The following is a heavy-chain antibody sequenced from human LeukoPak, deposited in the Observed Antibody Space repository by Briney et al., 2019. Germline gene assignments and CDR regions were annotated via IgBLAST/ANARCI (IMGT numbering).Heavy chain of an antibody. V-gene: IGHV4-39*01. CDR2: IYYSGNT. J-gene: IGHJ4*02. CDR3: ARHATVTSFTFAH. D-gene: IGHD4-17*01. CDR1: GGSISSSSYY. Sequence: TSETLSLTCTVSGGSISSSSYYWGWIRQPPGKGLEWIGSIYYSGNTYYNPSLKSRVTISVDTSKNQFSLELNSVTAADTAVYYCARHATVTSFTFAHWGQGTLVTVSS.